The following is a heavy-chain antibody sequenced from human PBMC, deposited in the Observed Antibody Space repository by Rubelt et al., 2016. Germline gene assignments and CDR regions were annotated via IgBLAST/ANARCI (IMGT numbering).Heavy chain of an antibody. V-gene: IGHV3-23*01. CDR1: GFTFGSYG. CDR3: VKGGWGNIFDY. Sequence: SRGTLVQPGGSLRLSCAASGFTFGSYGMSWVRQAPGKGLEWVSSISAGGGSTYYADSVKGRFTISRDNSKNTLYVQMNSLRAEDTAVYYCVKGGWGNIFDYWGQGTLVTVSS. J-gene: IGHJ4*02. CDR2: ISAGGGST. D-gene: IGHD6-19*01.